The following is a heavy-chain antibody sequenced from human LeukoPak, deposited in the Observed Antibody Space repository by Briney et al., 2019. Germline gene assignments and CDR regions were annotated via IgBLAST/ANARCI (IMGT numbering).Heavy chain of an antibody. V-gene: IGHV4-34*01. Sequence: SETLSLTCAVYGGSFSGYYWSWIRRPPGKGLEWIGEINHSGSTNYNPSLKSRVTISVDTSKNQFSLKLSSVTAADTAVYYCARGWGSSSPFDYWGQGTLVTVSS. J-gene: IGHJ4*02. D-gene: IGHD6-6*01. CDR1: GGSFSGYY. CDR2: INHSGST. CDR3: ARGWGSSSPFDY.